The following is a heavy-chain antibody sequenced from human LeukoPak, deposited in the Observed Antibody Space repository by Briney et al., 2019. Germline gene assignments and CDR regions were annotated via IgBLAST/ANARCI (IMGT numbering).Heavy chain of an antibody. CDR2: VHLDGRT. Sequence: SGTLSLICGVSGGSISSTDWWTWVRQPPGKGLEWIGEVHLDGRTNYNPSLESRLTMSVDLSENHISLKLTSVTAADTAVYYCAREGGFYRPLDYSGQGTLVTVSS. CDR1: GGSISSTDW. CDR3: AREGGFYRPLDY. V-gene: IGHV4-4*02. D-gene: IGHD3-3*01. J-gene: IGHJ4*02.